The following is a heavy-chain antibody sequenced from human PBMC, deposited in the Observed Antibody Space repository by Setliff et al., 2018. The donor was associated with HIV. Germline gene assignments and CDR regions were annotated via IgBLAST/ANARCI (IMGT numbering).Heavy chain of an antibody. CDR2: IKKSSDGGKT. CDR1: GFTFNNAW. CDR3: ATDNGPSYSMDI. D-gene: IGHD2-21*01. J-gene: IGHJ6*02. Sequence: PGGSLRLSCVASGFTFNNAWMNWVRQAPGKGLEWLGRIKKSSDGGKTDYASPVKGRFTISRDDSKNTLYLQMNSLKTDDTGVYFRATDNGPSYSMDIWGHGTTVTVSS. V-gene: IGHV3-15*01.